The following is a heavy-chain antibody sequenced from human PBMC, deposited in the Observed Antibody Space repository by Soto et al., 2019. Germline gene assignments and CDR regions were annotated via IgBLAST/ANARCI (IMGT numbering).Heavy chain of an antibody. Sequence: GGSLRLSCAASGFTFSSYSMNWVRQAPGKGLEWVSSISSSKSYICYADSVKGRFTISRDNAKNSLYLQMNSLRAEDTAVYYCARHPERIAQIGWFDPWGQGTLVTVSS. CDR3: ARHPERIAQIGWFDP. CDR2: ISSSKSYI. V-gene: IGHV3-21*01. CDR1: GFTFSSYS. J-gene: IGHJ5*02. D-gene: IGHD6-13*01.